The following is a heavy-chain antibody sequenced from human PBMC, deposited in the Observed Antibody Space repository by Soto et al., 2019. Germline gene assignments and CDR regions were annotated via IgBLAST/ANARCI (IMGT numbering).Heavy chain of an antibody. CDR3: TTDRTYDFWSGYSDY. D-gene: IGHD3-3*01. J-gene: IGHJ4*02. CDR2: IKSKTDGGTT. Sequence: GGSLGLSCAASGFIFSSSAIDGVRQATGKGLEWVGRIKSKTDGGTTDYAAPVKGRFTISRDDSKNTLYLQMNSLKTEDTAVYYCTTDRTYDFWSGYSDYWGQGTLVTVSS. CDR1: GFIFSSSA. V-gene: IGHV3-15*07.